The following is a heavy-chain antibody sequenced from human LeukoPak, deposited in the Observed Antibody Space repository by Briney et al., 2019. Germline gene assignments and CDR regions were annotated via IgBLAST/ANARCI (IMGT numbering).Heavy chain of an antibody. Sequence: GGSLRLSCAASGFTFSSYAMSWVRQAPGKGLEWVSAISGSGGSTYYADSVKGRFTISRDNSKNTLYLQMNSLRAEDTAVYYCARDRGTMVRGALYYFDYWGQGTLVTVSS. V-gene: IGHV3-23*01. CDR1: GFTFSSYA. D-gene: IGHD3-10*01. J-gene: IGHJ4*02. CDR3: ARDRGTMVRGALYYFDY. CDR2: ISGSGGST.